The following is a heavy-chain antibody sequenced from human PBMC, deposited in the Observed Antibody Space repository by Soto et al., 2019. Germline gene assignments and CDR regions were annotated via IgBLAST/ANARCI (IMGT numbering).Heavy chain of an antibody. D-gene: IGHD6-13*01. CDR2: IYPGDSNI. CDR3: ARHLGSPGYYYGMDV. V-gene: IGHV5-51*01. J-gene: IGHJ6*02. Sequence: GSLKISCKGSGYNFNSYWIDWVRQTPGKGLEWMGIIYPGDSNIKYSPSFQGQVTISADRSISTTYLQWSSLKASDTAIYYCARHLGSPGYYYGMDVWGQGTTVTVSS. CDR1: GYNFNSYW.